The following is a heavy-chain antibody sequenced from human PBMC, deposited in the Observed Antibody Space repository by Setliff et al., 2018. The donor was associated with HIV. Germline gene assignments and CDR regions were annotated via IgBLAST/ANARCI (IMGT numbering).Heavy chain of an antibody. J-gene: IGHJ4*02. CDR3: ASFFVTTVTNQDY. V-gene: IGHV4-34*01. CDR2: VTHSGTT. D-gene: IGHD4-17*01. Sequence: SETLSLTCSVSGASVNYNTWSWIRQAPGKGLEWIGEVTHSGTTTYDPSLKSRITISVDTSKNQFSLKLTSVTAADTAMYYCASFFVTTVTNQDYWGQGTPVTVSS. CDR1: GASVNYNT.